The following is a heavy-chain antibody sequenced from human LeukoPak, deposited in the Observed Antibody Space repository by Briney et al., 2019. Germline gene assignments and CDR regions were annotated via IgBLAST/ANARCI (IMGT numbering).Heavy chain of an antibody. V-gene: IGHV3-66*01. CDR2: IYSGGST. CDR3: ARDLDYVYFDY. J-gene: IGHJ4*02. Sequence: PGGSLRLSCAASGFTFSSYAMSWVRQAPGKGLEWVSVIYSGGSTYYADSVKGRFTISRDNSKNTLYPQMNSLRAEDTAVYYCARDLDYVYFDYWGQGTLVTVSS. CDR1: GFTFSSYA. D-gene: IGHD3-16*01.